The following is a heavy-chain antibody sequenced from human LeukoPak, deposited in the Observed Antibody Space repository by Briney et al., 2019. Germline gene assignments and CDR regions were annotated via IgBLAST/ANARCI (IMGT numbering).Heavy chain of an antibody. CDR2: ISSSGSTI. D-gene: IGHD2-15*01. CDR1: GFTFSDYN. V-gene: IGHV3-11*01. J-gene: IGHJ4*02. Sequence: GGSLRLSCAASGFTFSDYNMSWIRQAPGKGLEWVSYISSSGSTIYYADSVKGRFTISRDNAKNSLYLQMNSLRAEDTAVYYCARTVVVVAAVDYWGQGTLVTVSS. CDR3: ARTVVVVAAVDY.